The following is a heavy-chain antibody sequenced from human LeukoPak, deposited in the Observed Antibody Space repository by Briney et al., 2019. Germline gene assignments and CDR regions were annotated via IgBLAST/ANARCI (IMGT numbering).Heavy chain of an antibody. CDR3: ARDPDYGDPY. D-gene: IGHD4-17*01. CDR2: ITASGTTK. J-gene: IGHJ4*02. CDR1: GFTLTDHY. V-gene: IGHV3-11*01. Sequence: GGSLRLSCTVSGFTLTDHYMSWYRQSPGRGLEWISWITASGTTKDYADSVRGRSTISRDNSKNSVYLQMSSLRADDTAVYYCARDPDYGDPYWGQGTLVTVSS.